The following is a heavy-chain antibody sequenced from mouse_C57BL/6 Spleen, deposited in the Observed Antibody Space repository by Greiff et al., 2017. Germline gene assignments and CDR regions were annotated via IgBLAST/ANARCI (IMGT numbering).Heavy chain of an antibody. D-gene: IGHD3-2*02. CDR2: FHPYNDDT. J-gene: IGHJ1*03. CDR1: GYTFTTYP. CDR3: ARGGSSGYAVFDV. Sequence: QVQLQQPGTELVKPGASVKMSCKASGYTFTTYPIEWMKQNHGKSLEWIGNFHPYNDDTKYNEKFKGKATLTVEKSSSTVYLELSRLTSDDSAVYYCARGGSSGYAVFDVWGTGTTVAVSS. V-gene: IGHV1-47*01.